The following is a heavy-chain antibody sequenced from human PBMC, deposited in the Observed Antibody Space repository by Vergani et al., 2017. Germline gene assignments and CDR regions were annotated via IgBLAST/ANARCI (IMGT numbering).Heavy chain of an antibody. J-gene: IGHJ6*02. CDR1: GFTVSSNY. Sequence: EVQLVESGGGLVQPGGSLRLSCAASGFTVSSNYMSWVRQAPGKGLEWVSVIYSGGSTYYADSVKGRFHISRHNSKNTLYLQMNSLRAEDTAVYYCARVHGDYAVNYYYYGMDVWGQGTTVTGSS. D-gene: IGHD4-17*01. CDR2: IYSGGST. CDR3: ARVHGDYAVNYYYYGMDV. V-gene: IGHV3-53*04.